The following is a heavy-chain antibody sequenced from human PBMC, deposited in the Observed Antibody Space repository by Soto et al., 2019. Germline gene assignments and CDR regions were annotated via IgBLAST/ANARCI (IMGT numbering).Heavy chain of an antibody. D-gene: IGHD5-12*01. Sequence: QVQLVQSGAEVKKPGASVKVSCKASGYTFTGYYIHWVRQAPGQGLEWMGWINPNNGDTNDARKLQGRVTMTRDRSTSTAYMEMSSLTFDDTAVYYCARHSGYDYVFDYWGQGTLVTVSS. V-gene: IGHV1-2*02. CDR2: INPNNGDT. J-gene: IGHJ4*02. CDR1: GYTFTGYY. CDR3: ARHSGYDYVFDY.